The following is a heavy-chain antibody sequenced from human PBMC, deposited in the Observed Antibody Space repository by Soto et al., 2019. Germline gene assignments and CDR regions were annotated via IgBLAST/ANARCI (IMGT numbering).Heavy chain of an antibody. CDR1: GYSFTGYG. CDR2: ITTYNGDT. CDR3: ARGRGYSLIPVVDDAVDV. D-gene: IGHD5-12*01. J-gene: IGHJ3*01. V-gene: IGHV1-18*04. Sequence: ASLKVSCKASGYSFTGYGINWVRQAPGQGLQWLGRITTYNGDTNYAQNFQGRVTMTTDTSTSTTYMELGSLRSDDTAVYFCARGRGYSLIPVVDDAVDVWGQGTLVTVSS.